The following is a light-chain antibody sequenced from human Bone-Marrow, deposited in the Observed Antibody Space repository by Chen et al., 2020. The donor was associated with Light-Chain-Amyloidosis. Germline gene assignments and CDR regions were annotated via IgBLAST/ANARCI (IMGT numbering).Light chain of an antibody. CDR3: QQRSNWLIT. J-gene: IGKJ4*01. V-gene: IGKV3-11*01. CDR2: DAS. Sequence: DIVLTQSPATLSLSPGERATLSCRASQSVSSYLAWYQQKPGQAPSLLIYDASNRATGIPARFSGSGSGTDFTLTSSSLEPEDFAVYYCQQRSNWLITFGGGTKVEIK. CDR1: QSVSSY.